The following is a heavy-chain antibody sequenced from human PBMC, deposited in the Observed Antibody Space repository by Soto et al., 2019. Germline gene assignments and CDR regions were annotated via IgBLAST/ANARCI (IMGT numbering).Heavy chain of an antibody. V-gene: IGHV1-3*01. D-gene: IGHD2-2*02. CDR2: INAGNGNT. CDR3: ARGLYCSSTSCYRYSDAFDI. Sequence: GASLKVSCKASGYTFTSYAMHWVRQAPGQRLAWMGWINAGNGNTKYSQTFQGRVTITRDTSASTAYMELSSLRSEDTAVYYCARGLYCSSTSCYRYSDAFDIWGQGTMVTVSS. J-gene: IGHJ3*02. CDR1: GYTFTSYA.